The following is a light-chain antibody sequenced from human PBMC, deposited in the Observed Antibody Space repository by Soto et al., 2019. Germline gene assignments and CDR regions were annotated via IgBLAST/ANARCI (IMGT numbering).Light chain of an antibody. V-gene: IGKV3-15*01. CDR3: QQYNNWPPYT. CDR2: GAS. Sequence: EIVMTQSPATLSVSPGERATLSCRASQSVSSNLAWYQKKPGQAPRLLIYGASTRATGIPARFSGSGSGTEFTLPISSLQSEDFAVYYCQQYNNWPPYTFGQGTNLEIK. J-gene: IGKJ2*01. CDR1: QSVSSN.